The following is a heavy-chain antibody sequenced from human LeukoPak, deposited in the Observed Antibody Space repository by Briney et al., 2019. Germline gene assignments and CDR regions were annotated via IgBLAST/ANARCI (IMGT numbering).Heavy chain of an antibody. Sequence: GGSLRLSCAASGFTFSSYGMSWVRQAPGKGLEWVSAISRSGGSTYYADSVKGRFTISRDNSKNTLYLQMNSLRAEDTAVYYCARVVSCGGDCYDYWGQGTLVTVSS. D-gene: IGHD2-21*01. J-gene: IGHJ4*02. CDR1: GFTFSSYG. CDR2: ISRSGGST. CDR3: ARVVSCGGDCYDY. V-gene: IGHV3-23*01.